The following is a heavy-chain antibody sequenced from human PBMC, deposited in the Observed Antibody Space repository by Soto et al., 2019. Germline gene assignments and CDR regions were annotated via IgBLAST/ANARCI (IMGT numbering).Heavy chain of an antibody. D-gene: IGHD6-19*01. J-gene: IGHJ6*02. CDR1: GYTFTSYD. CDR2: MNPNSGNT. Sequence: QVQLVQSGAEVKKPGASVKVSCKASGYTFTSYDINWVRQATGQGLEWMGWMNPNSGNTGYAQKFQGRVTMTRNTSXSXXYMELSSLRSEDTAVYYCARESTWLGYYYYYGMDVWGQGTTVTVSS. CDR3: ARESTWLGYYYYYGMDV. V-gene: IGHV1-8*01.